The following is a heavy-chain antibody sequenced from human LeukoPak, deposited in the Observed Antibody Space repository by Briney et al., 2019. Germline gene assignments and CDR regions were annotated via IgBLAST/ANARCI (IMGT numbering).Heavy chain of an antibody. J-gene: IGHJ4*02. V-gene: IGHV1-24*01. Sequence: GASVKVPCKVSGYTLTELSMHWVRQAPGKGLEWMGGFDPEDGETIYAQKFQGRVTMTEDTSTDTAYMELSSLRSEDTAVYYCATDGLQYPYFDYWGQGTLVTVSS. D-gene: IGHD4-11*01. CDR2: FDPEDGET. CDR3: ATDGLQYPYFDY. CDR1: GYTLTELS.